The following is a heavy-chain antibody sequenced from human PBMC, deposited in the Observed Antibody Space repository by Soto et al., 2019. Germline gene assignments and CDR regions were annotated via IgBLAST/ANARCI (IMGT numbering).Heavy chain of an antibody. Sequence: SETLSLTCTVSGGSISSGSYYWGWIRQPPGKGLEWIGSIYYSGTTYYNPSLKSRVTISVDTAKNQFSLRLRSVTAADTAIYFCARPRRSGYPRGFAYWGRGSLVTVSS. CDR3: ARPRRSGYPRGFAY. V-gene: IGHV4-39*01. CDR2: IYYSGTT. CDR1: GGSISSGSYY. D-gene: IGHD3-3*01. J-gene: IGHJ4*02.